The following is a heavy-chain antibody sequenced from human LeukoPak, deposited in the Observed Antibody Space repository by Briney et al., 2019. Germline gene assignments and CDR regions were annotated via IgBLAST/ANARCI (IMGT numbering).Heavy chain of an antibody. V-gene: IGHV1-3*01. CDR1: GYTFTSYA. CDR2: INAGNGNT. Sequence: ASVKVSCEASGYTFTSYAMHWVRQAPGQRLEWMGWINAGNGNTKYSQKFQGRVTITRDTSASTAYMELSSLRSEDTAVYYCATDLSLQYDAFDIWGQGTMVTVSS. D-gene: IGHD5-24*01. J-gene: IGHJ3*02. CDR3: ATDLSLQYDAFDI.